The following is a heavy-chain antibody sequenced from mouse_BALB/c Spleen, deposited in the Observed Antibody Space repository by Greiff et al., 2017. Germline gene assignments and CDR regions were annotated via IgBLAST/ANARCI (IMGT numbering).Heavy chain of an antibody. Sequence: EVQLKESGPSLVKPSQTLSLTCSVTGDSITSGYWNWIRKFPGNKLEYMGYISYSGSTYYNPSLKSRISITRDTSKNQYYLQLNSVTTEDTATYYWARTVVARRGFDYWGQGTTLTVSS. CDR1: GDSITSGY. J-gene: IGHJ2*01. CDR2: ISYSGST. D-gene: IGHD1-1*01. V-gene: IGHV3-8*02. CDR3: ARTVVARRGFDY.